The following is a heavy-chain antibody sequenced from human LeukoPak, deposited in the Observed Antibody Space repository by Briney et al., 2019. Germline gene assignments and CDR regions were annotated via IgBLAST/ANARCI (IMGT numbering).Heavy chain of an antibody. CDR1: GFTFSSYG. J-gene: IGHJ4*02. Sequence: GGSLRLSCAASGFTFSSYGMHWVRRAPGKGLEWVAFIRYDGSNKYYADSVKGRFTISRDNSKNTLYLQMNSLRAEDTAVYYCAKVKYQQMQCYDYWGQGTLVTVSS. CDR2: IRYDGSNK. V-gene: IGHV3-30*02. CDR3: AKVKYQQMQCYDY. D-gene: IGHD2-2*01.